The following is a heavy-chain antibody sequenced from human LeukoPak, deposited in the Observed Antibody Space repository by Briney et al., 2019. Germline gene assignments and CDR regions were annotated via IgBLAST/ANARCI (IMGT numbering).Heavy chain of an antibody. D-gene: IGHD4-23*01. CDR2: VGTDGSGT. CDR3: ARDKYGGNSNAFEI. CDR1: GFTFSSYW. J-gene: IGHJ3*02. V-gene: IGHV3-74*01. Sequence: GESLKISCAASGFTFSSYWMHWVRQVPGKRLVWVARVGTDGSGTTYADYVQGRFTISRDNAKNTLFLQMNSLRAEDTAVYYCARDKYGGNSNAFEIWGQGTLVTVSS.